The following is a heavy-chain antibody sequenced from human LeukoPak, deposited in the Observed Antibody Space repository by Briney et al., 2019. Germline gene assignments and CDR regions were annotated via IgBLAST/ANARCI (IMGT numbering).Heavy chain of an antibody. CDR1: GYTFTSYY. D-gene: IGHD2-21*01. Sequence: GASVKVSCKASGYTFTSYYIHWVRQAPGQGLEWMGWINPNSGGTNYAQKFQGRVTMTRDTSISTAYMELSRLRSDDTAVYYCAGGGCGGDCYSSDYWGQGTLVTVSS. CDR2: INPNSGGT. V-gene: IGHV1-2*02. CDR3: AGGGCGGDCYSSDY. J-gene: IGHJ4*02.